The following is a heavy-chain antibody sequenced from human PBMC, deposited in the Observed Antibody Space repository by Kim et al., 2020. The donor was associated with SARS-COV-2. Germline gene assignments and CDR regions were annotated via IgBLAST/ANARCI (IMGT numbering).Heavy chain of an antibody. CDR1: GGSISSYY. CDR2: IYYSGST. CDR3: ARDLRGGMDV. V-gene: IGHV4-59*01. Sequence: SETLSLTCTVSGGSISSYYWSWIRQPPGKGLEWIGYIYYSGSTNYNPSLKRRVTISVDTSKNQFSLKLSSVTAADTAVYYCARDLRGGMDVWGQGTTVTVSS. J-gene: IGHJ6*02. D-gene: IGHD5-12*01.